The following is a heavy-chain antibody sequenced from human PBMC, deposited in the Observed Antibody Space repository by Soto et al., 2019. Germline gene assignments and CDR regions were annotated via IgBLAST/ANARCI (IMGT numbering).Heavy chain of an antibody. CDR3: AKDREPLCSGGSCPGHYYYMDV. CDR2: ISGSGGST. V-gene: IGHV3-23*01. CDR1: GFTFSSYA. D-gene: IGHD2-15*01. J-gene: IGHJ6*03. Sequence: GGSLRLSCAASGFTFSSYAMSWVRQAPGKGLEWVSAISGSGGSTYYADSVKGRFTISRDNSKNTLYLQMNSLRAEDTAVYYCAKDREPLCSGGSCPGHYYYMDVWGKGTTVTVSS.